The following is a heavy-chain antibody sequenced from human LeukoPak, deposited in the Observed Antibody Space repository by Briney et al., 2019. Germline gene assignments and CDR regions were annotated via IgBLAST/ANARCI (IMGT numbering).Heavy chain of an antibody. V-gene: IGHV3-21*06. CDR1: GFTFSSYS. CDR2: ITSSGDYA. D-gene: IGHD2-2*01. J-gene: IGHJ6*03. Sequence: GGSLRLSCAASGFTFSSYSMNWVRQAPGKGLEWVSTITSSGDYAHYADSVQGRFTISRDNAKNSLYLQMSSLSAEDTAVYYCARDEIVVLLGGGDGPHYYYYMDVWGKGTAVFVSS. CDR3: ARDEIVVLLGGGDGPHYYYYMDV.